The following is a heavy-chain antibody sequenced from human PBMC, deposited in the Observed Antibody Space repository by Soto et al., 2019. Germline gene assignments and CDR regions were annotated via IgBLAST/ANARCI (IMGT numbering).Heavy chain of an antibody. D-gene: IGHD2-2*01. CDR1: GGSVTSHH. V-gene: IGHV4-59*02. CDR2: TSYTGNT. CDR3: AKERGGRDCSVTSCGLFHYGMDV. Sequence: SETLSLTCFVSGGSVTSHHWSWIRQFPGQGLEWIAYTSYTGNTNYNPSLQSRVTISLDTSKNQLSLKLTSMTAADTSVYYCAKERGGRDCSVTSCGLFHYGMDVWGQGTPVTVSS. J-gene: IGHJ6*02.